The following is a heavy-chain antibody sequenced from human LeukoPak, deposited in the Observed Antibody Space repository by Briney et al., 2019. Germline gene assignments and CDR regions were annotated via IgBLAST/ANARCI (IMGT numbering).Heavy chain of an antibody. V-gene: IGHV1-69*13. D-gene: IGHD3-22*01. CDR1: GGTFISYA. J-gene: IGHJ5*02. CDR2: IIPIFGTA. CDR3: AREIMKVVGWFDP. Sequence: GASVKVSCKASGGTFISYAISWVRQAPGQGLEWMGGIIPIFGTANYAQKFQGRVTITADESTSTAYMELSSLRSEDTAVYYCAREIMKVVGWFDPWGQGTLVTVSS.